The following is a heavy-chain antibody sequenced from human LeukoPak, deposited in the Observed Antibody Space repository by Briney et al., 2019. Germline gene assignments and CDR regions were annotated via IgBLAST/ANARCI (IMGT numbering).Heavy chain of an antibody. Sequence: PGGSLRLSCAASGFTFSTYAMHWVRQAPGKGLEYVSTISRNGGTTYYANSVKGRFTISRDNSKNTLYLQMGSLRPEDMAVYYCAGAKVGDYGPPGDFWGQGTLVTVSS. CDR1: GFTFSTYA. CDR3: AGAKVGDYGPPGDF. CDR2: ISRNGGTT. V-gene: IGHV3-64*01. J-gene: IGHJ4*02. D-gene: IGHD4/OR15-4a*01.